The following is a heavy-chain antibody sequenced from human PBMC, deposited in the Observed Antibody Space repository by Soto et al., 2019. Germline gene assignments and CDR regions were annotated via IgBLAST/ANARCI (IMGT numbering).Heavy chain of an antibody. V-gene: IGHV3-23*01. CDR2: IRGSGGTT. Sequence: LRLSCAASGFTFNNYAMSWVRQAPGKGLEWVSAIRGSGGTTYYADSVRGRFTISRDNSKNTLYLQMYSLRAEDTAVYYCAKAGYDSSGYTDYYGLDVSGPGTTVTVSS. J-gene: IGHJ6*02. CDR1: GFTFNNYA. D-gene: IGHD3-22*01. CDR3: AKAGYDSSGYTDYYGLDV.